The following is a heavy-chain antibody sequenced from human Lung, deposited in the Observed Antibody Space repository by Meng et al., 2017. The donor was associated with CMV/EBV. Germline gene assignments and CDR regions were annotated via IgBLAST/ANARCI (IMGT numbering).Heavy chain of an antibody. CDR3: TTEEYFSYYYGMDV. D-gene: IGHD2/OR15-2a*01. CDR2: IKSKTDGGTT. V-gene: IGHV3-15*01. CDR1: GFTFSNAW. Sequence: GGSLRLXCAASGFTFSNAWMSWVRQAPGKGLEWVGRIKSKTDGGTTDYAAPVKGRFTISRDDSKNTLYLQMNSLKTEDTAVYYCTTEEYFSYYYGMDVWGQGTTVXVSS. J-gene: IGHJ6*02.